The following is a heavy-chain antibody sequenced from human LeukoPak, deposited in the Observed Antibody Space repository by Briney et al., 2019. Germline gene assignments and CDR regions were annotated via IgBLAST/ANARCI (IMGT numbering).Heavy chain of an antibody. Sequence: SETLSLTCSVSGGSISTYYGSWIRLSAGKGLEWIGRIHPSGSANYTPSLKSRVTMSIDTSKNQFSLKVTSVSAADTGVYYCARAPEFSSGWLLDCWGQGSLVTVSS. CDR3: ARAPEFSSGWLLDC. D-gene: IGHD6-19*01. CDR2: IHPSGSA. CDR1: GGSISTYY. V-gene: IGHV4-4*07. J-gene: IGHJ4*02.